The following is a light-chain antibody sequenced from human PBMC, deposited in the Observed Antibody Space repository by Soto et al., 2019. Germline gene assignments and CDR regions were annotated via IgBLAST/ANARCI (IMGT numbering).Light chain of an antibody. J-gene: IGKJ5*01. CDR1: QSVSSNY. V-gene: IGKV3-20*01. Sequence: EIVLTQSPGTLSLSPGERATLSCRASQSVSSNYLAWYQQKPGQAPRLVIYGAFNRATGIPARFSGSGSGTDFTLTISRLEPEDFAVYYCQQYGSSPRTFGQGTRLEIK. CDR3: QQYGSSPRT. CDR2: GAF.